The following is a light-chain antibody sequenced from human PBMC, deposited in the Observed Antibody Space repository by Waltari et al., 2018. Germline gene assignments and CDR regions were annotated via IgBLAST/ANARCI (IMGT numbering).Light chain of an antibody. CDR2: WAS. CDR1: QSVLYSSNNKNY. V-gene: IGKV4-1*01. Sequence: DIVMTQSPDSLAVSLGVRATINCKSSQSVLYSSNNKNYLAWYQLKPGQPPNLLIYWASTRESGVPDRFSGSGSGTDFTLTINSLQAEDVAVYYCQQYYSSPLTFGGGTKVEIK. CDR3: QQYYSSPLT. J-gene: IGKJ4*01.